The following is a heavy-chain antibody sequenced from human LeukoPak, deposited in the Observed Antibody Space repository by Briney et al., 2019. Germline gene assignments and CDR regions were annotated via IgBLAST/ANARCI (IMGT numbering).Heavy chain of an antibody. CDR2: IYYSGST. V-gene: IGHV4-30-4*08. D-gene: IGHD3-22*01. CDR3: ARAPYYYDSSSTNWFHS. Sequence: SETLSLTCTVSGGSISSGDYYWSWIRQPPGKGLEWIGYIYYSGSTYYNPSLKSRVTISVDTSKNQFSLKLSSVTAADTAVYYCARAPYYYDSSSTNWFHSWGQGTLVTVSS. J-gene: IGHJ5*01. CDR1: GGSISSGDYY.